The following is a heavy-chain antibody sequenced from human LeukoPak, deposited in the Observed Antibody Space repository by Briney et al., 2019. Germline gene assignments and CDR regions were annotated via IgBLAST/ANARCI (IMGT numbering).Heavy chain of an antibody. CDR1: GYTFTGYY. Sequence: GASVKVSCKASGYTFTGYYMHWVRQAPGQGLEWMGWINPNSGGTNYAQKFQGRVTMTRDTSISTAYMELSRLRSDGTAVYYCARGGSGWYGNIWFDPWGQGTLVTVSS. CDR2: INPNSGGT. CDR3: ARGGSGWYGNIWFDP. J-gene: IGHJ5*02. D-gene: IGHD6-19*01. V-gene: IGHV1-2*02.